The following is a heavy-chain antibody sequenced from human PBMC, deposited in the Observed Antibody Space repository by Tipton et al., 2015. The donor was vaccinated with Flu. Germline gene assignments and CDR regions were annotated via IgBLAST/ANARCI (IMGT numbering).Heavy chain of an antibody. CDR2: ISGYNANT. CDR1: GYTLTSYG. V-gene: IGHV1-18*04. Sequence: QSGPEVKKPGASVKVACKASGYTLTSYGISWVRQAPGQGLEWMGWISGYNANTKYAQKFQGRVTMTTDTSTSTAYMELRSLRSDDTAVYYCARDLPQGVVVLPPTANFDYWGQGTLVSVSS. CDR3: ARDLPQGVVVLPPTANFDY. J-gene: IGHJ4*02. D-gene: IGHD3-16*02.